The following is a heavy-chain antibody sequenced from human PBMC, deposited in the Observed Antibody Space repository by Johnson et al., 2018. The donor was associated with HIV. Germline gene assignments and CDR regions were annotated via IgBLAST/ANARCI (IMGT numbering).Heavy chain of an antibody. CDR2: IWYDGNNK. V-gene: IGHV3-30-3*01. D-gene: IGHD6-6*01. Sequence: QVQLVESGGGVVQPGRSLRLSCAASGFTFSSYAMHWVRQAPGKGLEWVAVIWYDGNNKYYADSVKGRFTISRDNSKSTLYLQMNSLRVEDTAVYYCARDRAPVYSSSSTPFDALDIWGQGTVVSVSS. CDR1: GFTFSSYA. CDR3: ARDRAPVYSSSSTPFDALDI. J-gene: IGHJ3*02.